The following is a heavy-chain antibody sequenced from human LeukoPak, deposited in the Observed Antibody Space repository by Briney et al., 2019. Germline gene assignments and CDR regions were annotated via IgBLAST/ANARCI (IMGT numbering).Heavy chain of an antibody. D-gene: IGHD5-18*01. CDR1: GGTFSSYA. V-gene: IGHV1-69*13. J-gene: IGHJ6*03. Sequence: ASVKVSCKASGGTFSSYAISWVRQAPGQGLEWMGGNIPIFGTANYAQKFQGRVTITADESTSTAYMELSSLRSEDTAVYYCARVRSYGDFYYYMDVWGKGTTVTISS. CDR3: ARVRSYGDFYYYMDV. CDR2: NIPIFGTA.